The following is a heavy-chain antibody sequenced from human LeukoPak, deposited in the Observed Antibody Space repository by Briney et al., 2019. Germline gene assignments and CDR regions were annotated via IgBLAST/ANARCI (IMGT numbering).Heavy chain of an antibody. D-gene: IGHD6-6*01. CDR1: GFTFSSYW. CDR2: INHNGNVN. CDR3: AKWKYSNSGIDDY. J-gene: IGHJ4*02. Sequence: HPGGSLRLSCAASGFTFSSYWMNWARQAPGKGLEWVASINHNGNVNYYVDSVKGRFTISRDNAKNSLYLQMSNLRAEDTAVYYCAKWKYSNSGIDDYWGQGTLVTVSS. V-gene: IGHV3-7*03.